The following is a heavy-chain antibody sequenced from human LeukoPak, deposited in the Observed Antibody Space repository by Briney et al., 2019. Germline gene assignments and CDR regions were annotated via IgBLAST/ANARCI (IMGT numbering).Heavy chain of an antibody. CDR2: INPNSGDT. CDR1: GYTFTAYY. V-gene: IGHV1-2*06. J-gene: IGHJ6*03. Sequence: ASVKVSCKASGYTFTAYYMHWVRQVPGQGLEWMGRINPNSGDTDYAQKFQGRVIMTRDTSISTAYMEVSRLRSDDTAVYYCAREGVITIFGVVIPSYYYYMDVWGKGTTVTVSS. CDR3: AREGVITIFGVVIPSYYYYMDV. D-gene: IGHD3-3*01.